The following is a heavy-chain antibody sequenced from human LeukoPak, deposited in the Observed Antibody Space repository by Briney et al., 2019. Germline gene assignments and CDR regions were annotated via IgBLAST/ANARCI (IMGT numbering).Heavy chain of an antibody. CDR2: ISSSNSYT. D-gene: IGHD1-26*01. CDR1: GFIFSDYY. J-gene: IGHJ4*02. CDR3: ARDFTTWGYSGLFDY. Sequence: GGSLRLPCAASGFIFSDYYMSWIRQAPGKGLEWVSYISSSNSYTNYADSVKGRFTISRDNAKKSLYLEMNSLRAEDTAVYYCARDFTTWGYSGLFDYWGQGTLVTVSS. V-gene: IGHV3-11*06.